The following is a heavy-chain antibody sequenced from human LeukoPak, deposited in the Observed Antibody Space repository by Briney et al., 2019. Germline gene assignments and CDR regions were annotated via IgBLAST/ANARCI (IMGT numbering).Heavy chain of an antibody. CDR2: IYSGGST. V-gene: IGHV3-66*01. CDR3: ARGAHYDSSGSHFDY. J-gene: IGHJ4*02. Sequence: QTGGSLRLSCAASGFTFSSYAMSWVRQAPGKGLEWVSVIYSGGSTYYADSVKGRFTISRDNSKNTLYLQMNSLRAEDTAVYYCARGAHYDSSGSHFDYWGQGTLVTVSS. CDR1: GFTFSSYA. D-gene: IGHD3-22*01.